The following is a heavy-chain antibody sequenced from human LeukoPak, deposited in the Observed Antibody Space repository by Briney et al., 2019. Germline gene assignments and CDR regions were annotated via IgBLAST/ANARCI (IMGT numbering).Heavy chain of an antibody. D-gene: IGHD6-6*01. J-gene: IGHJ5*02. CDR1: GGSISSSSYY. CDR3: ARRGLIAARFSWFDP. V-gene: IGHV4-39*01. Sequence: PSETLSLTCTVSGGSISSSSYYWGWIRQPPGKGLEWVGSIYYSGSTYYNPSLKSRVTISVDTSKNQFSLKLSSVTAADTAVYYCARRGLIAARFSWFDPWGQGTLVTVSS. CDR2: IYYSGST.